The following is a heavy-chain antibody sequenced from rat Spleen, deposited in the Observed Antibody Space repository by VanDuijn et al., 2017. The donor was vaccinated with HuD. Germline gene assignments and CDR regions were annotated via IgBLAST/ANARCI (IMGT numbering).Heavy chain of an antibody. J-gene: IGHJ3*01. CDR1: GFTFSDYV. D-gene: IGHD1-4*01. Sequence: EVHLVESGGGLVAPGRSLKLSCAVSGFTFSDYVMHWIRQAPTKGLEWVTSISPSGATTNYRDSVKGRFTISRDNARGTLYLQMDSLRSEDTATYYCARVGTRVSRFAYWGQGTLVTVSS. CDR3: ARVGTRVSRFAY. CDR2: ISPSGATT. V-gene: IGHV5-19*01.